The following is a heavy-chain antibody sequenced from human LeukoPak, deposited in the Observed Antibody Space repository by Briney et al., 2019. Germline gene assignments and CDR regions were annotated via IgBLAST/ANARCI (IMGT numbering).Heavy chain of an antibody. V-gene: IGHV3-74*03. CDR2: INNDGSST. CDR1: GFTFRSYW. J-gene: IGHJ5*02. CDR3: ARDLISSISRGWFHP. Sequence: GGALRLSCAASGFTFRSYWMHWVRQVPGEGLVWVSRINNDGSSTKYADSVKGRFTISRDNAKNTLYLQMDSLRAEDTAVYYCARDLISSISRGWFHPWGQGTLVTVSS. D-gene: IGHD2-2*01.